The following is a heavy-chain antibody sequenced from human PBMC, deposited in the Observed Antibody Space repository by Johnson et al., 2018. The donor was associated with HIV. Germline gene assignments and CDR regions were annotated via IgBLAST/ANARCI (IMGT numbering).Heavy chain of an antibody. Sequence: MQLVESGGGLVQPGGSLRLSCAASGITVGTNYMSWVRQAPGKGLEWVSVIFSVGDVYYADSVKGRFPISRDNSKNTLYLQMNSLRAGDTAVYYCARAWGDLAPDAFDIWGLGTMVTVSS. CDR1: GITVGTNY. V-gene: IGHV3-66*02. CDR2: IFSVGDV. J-gene: IGHJ3*02. CDR3: ARAWGDLAPDAFDI. D-gene: IGHD7-27*01.